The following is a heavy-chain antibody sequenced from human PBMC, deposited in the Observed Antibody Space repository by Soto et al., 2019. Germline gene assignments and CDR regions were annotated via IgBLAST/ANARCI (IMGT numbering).Heavy chain of an antibody. V-gene: IGHV1-69*01. Sequence: QVQLVQSGAEVKKPGSSVKVSCKTSGVSFNNNGIGWVRQAPGHGLEWMGGVSPPFRTSNYARKLQCRISITADASTGTVNMELSSLTSEDTAQYYCARVLYYGSGSYSPYGMDVWGQGTTVTVSS. J-gene: IGHJ6*02. D-gene: IGHD3-10*01. CDR3: ARVLYYGSGSYSPYGMDV. CDR2: VSPPFRTS. CDR1: GVSFNNNG.